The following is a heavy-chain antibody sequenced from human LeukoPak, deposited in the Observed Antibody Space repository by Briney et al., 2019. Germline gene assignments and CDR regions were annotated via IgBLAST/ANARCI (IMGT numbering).Heavy chain of an antibody. CDR3: ARGGIRGCSSTSCYARAYFDY. D-gene: IGHD2-2*01. Sequence: SETLSLTCAVYGGSFSGYYWSWIRQPPGKGLEWIGEINHSGSTNYNPSLKSRVTISVDTSKNQFSLKLSSVTAADTAVYYCARGGIRGCSSTSCYARAYFDYWGQGTLVTVSS. J-gene: IGHJ4*02. CDR1: GGSFSGYY. V-gene: IGHV4-34*01. CDR2: INHSGST.